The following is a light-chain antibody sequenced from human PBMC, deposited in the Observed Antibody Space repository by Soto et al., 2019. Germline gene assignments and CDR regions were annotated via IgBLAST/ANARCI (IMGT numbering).Light chain of an antibody. CDR1: QSVLYSTNNKNY. CDR3: HKYHSAPPT. Sequence: DIVMTQSPDSLAVSLGERATINCKSSQSVLYSTNNKNYLAWYQQKPGQPPKLLVYWASTRESGVPDRFSGSGSGTDFTLTTSSLQAEDAAVSYCHKYHSAPPTFGQGTKVEIK. J-gene: IGKJ1*01. V-gene: IGKV4-1*01. CDR2: WAS.